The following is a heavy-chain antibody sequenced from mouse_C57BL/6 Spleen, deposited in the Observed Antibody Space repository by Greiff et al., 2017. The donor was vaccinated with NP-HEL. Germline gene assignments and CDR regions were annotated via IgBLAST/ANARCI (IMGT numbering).Heavy chain of an antibody. Sequence: QVQLQQSGAELVKPGASVKISCKASGYAFSSYWMNWVKQRPGKGLEWIGQIYPGDGVTNYNGKFKGKATLTADKSSSTAYMQLSSLTSEDSAVYFCAREADGYPFAYWGQGTLVTVSA. CDR1: GYAFSSYW. CDR3: AREADGYPFAY. D-gene: IGHD2-3*01. CDR2: IYPGDGVT. J-gene: IGHJ3*01. V-gene: IGHV1-80*01.